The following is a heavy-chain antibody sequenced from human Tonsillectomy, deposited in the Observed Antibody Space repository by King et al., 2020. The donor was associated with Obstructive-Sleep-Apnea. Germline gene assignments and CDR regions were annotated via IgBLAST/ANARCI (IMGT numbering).Heavy chain of an antibody. J-gene: IGHJ4*02. CDR3: ARSYYYDSSGPRGGYYFDY. CDR1: GGSISRGAYY. D-gene: IGHD3-22*01. V-gene: IGHV4-31*03. CDR2: SYYHGRT. Sequence: VQLQESGPGLVKPSQTLSLTCTVSGGSISRGAYYWSWIRQHPGKGLEWIGYSYYHGRTYYKAPLKSRVIISVDTAKNQFSLKLSSVSAADTAVYYCARSYYYDSSGPRGGYYFDYWCQGTLVTVSS.